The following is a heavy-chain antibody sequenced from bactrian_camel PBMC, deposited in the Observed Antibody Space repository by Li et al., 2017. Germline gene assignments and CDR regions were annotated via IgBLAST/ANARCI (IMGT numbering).Heavy chain of an antibody. V-gene: IGHV3S40*01. Sequence: DVQLVESGGGSVQAGGSLRLSCTVHGDFYSLGQVGWFRQAPGKEREGVGATYVRGGSTYMSDTVKGRFTISQDTAKSTVYLQMNSLKPEDTAMYYCAARVGLRVCSLATMEQIEYRYWGQGTQVTVS. CDR1: GDFYSLGQ. CDR2: TYVRGGST. D-gene: IGHD4*01. CDR3: AARVGLRVCSLATMEQIEYRY. J-gene: IGHJ4*01.